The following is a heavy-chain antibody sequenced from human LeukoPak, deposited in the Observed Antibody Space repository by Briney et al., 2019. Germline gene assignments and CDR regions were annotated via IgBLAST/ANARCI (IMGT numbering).Heavy chain of an antibody. CDR3: ARDNSVGYVAWWFDP. V-gene: IGHV1-46*01. CDR1: GYSFTSHY. Sequence: GASVKVSCKASGYSFTSHYMHWVRQAPGQGLEWLGLINPTGSSTLYAQKFQGGVTMTRDMSTTTDYMELSSLRSDDTAVYYCARDNSVGYVAWWFDPWGQGTLVTVSS. CDR2: INPTGSST. D-gene: IGHD1-26*01. J-gene: IGHJ5*02.